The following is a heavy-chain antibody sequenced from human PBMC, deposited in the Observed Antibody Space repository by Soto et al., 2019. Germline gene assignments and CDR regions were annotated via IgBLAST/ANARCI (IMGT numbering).Heavy chain of an antibody. J-gene: IGHJ4*02. CDR2: ISAYNGNT. CDR1: GYTFTSYG. Sequence: ASVKVSCKASGYTFTSYGISWVRQAPGQGLEWMGWISAYNGNTNYAQKLQGRVTMTTDTSTSTAYMELRSLRSDDTAVYYCARDLGPLNHYYYDSSGYYSGYWGQGTLVTVSS. D-gene: IGHD3-22*01. V-gene: IGHV1-18*01. CDR3: ARDLGPLNHYYYDSSGYYSGY.